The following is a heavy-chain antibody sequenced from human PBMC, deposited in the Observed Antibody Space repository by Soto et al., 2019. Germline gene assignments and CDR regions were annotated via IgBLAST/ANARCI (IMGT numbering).Heavy chain of an antibody. D-gene: IGHD6-19*01. CDR3: ARGRGQWLVENWFDP. V-gene: IGHV1-69*06. Sequence: GASVKVSCKASGGTFSSSAISWVRQAPGQGLEWMGGIIPIFGTANYAQKFQGRVTITADKSTSTAYMELSSLRSEDTAVYYCARGRGQWLVENWFDPWGQGTLVTVSS. J-gene: IGHJ5*02. CDR1: GGTFSSSA. CDR2: IIPIFGTA.